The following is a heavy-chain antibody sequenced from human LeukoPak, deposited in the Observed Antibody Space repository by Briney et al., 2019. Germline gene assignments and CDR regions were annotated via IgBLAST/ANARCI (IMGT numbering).Heavy chain of an antibody. J-gene: IGHJ3*02. CDR3: ARVPGKYAFDI. Sequence: GGSLRLSCAASGFTFNSYWMSWVRQAPGKGLEWVANIKQDGSEKYYVDSVKGRFTISRDNAKNSLYLQMNSLRAEDTAVYYCARVPGKYAFDIWGQGTMVTVSA. CDR2: IKQDGSEK. V-gene: IGHV3-7*05. CDR1: GFTFNSYW. D-gene: IGHD3-10*01.